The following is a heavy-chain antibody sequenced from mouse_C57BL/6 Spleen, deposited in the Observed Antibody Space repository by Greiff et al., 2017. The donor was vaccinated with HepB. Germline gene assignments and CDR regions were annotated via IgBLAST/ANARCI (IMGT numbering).Heavy chain of an antibody. D-gene: IGHD4-1*01. J-gene: IGHJ4*01. CDR2: FYPGSGSI. Sequence: VKLMESGAELVKPGASVKLSCKASGYTFTEYTIHWVKQRSGQGLEWIGWFYPGSGSIKYNEKFKDKATLTADKSSSTVYMELSRLTSEDSAVYFCARHEERGTGTFYAMDYWGQGTSVTVSS. CDR1: GYTFTEYT. CDR3: ARHEERGTGTFYAMDY. V-gene: IGHV1-62-2*01.